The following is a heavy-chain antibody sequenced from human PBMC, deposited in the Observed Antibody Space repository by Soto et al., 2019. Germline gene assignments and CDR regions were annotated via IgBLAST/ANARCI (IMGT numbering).Heavy chain of an antibody. CDR1: GDSVSSGSYY. CDR2: IYYSGST. Sequence: SETLSLTCTVSGDSVSSGSYYWSCLRQPPGMGLEWIGYIYYSGSTNYNPSLKSRVTISVDTSKNQFSLKLSSVTAADTAVYYCAGMTTEFDYWGQGTLVTVSS. CDR3: AGMTTEFDY. J-gene: IGHJ4*02. D-gene: IGHD4-17*01. V-gene: IGHV4-61*01.